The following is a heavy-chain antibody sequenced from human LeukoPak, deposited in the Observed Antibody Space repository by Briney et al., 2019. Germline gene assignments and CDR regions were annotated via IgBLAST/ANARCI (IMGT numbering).Heavy chain of an antibody. CDR3: ARGGSGSYYYYYYYMDV. Sequence: QPGGSLRLSCVASGFTFSSHAMHWVRQAPGKGLEWVTIISYDGSNKYYADSVKDRFTIFRDNSKNTLYLQMNSLRPEDTAVYYCARGGSGSYYYYYYYMDVWGKGTTVTVSS. J-gene: IGHJ6*03. V-gene: IGHV3-30-3*01. CDR1: GFTFSSHA. CDR2: ISYDGSNK. D-gene: IGHD3-10*01.